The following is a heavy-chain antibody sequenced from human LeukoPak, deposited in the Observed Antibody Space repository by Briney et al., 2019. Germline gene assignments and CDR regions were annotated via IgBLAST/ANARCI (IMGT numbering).Heavy chain of an antibody. Sequence: PGGSLRLSCAASGFTFSSYGMHWVRQAPGKGLEWVAFIRYDGSNKYYADSVKGRFTISRDNSKNTLYLQMNSLRAEDTAVYYCASRTEYSSSSGDYWGQGTLVTVSS. V-gene: IGHV3-30*02. CDR3: ASRTEYSSSSGDY. CDR2: IRYDGSNK. CDR1: GFTFSSYG. D-gene: IGHD6-6*01. J-gene: IGHJ4*02.